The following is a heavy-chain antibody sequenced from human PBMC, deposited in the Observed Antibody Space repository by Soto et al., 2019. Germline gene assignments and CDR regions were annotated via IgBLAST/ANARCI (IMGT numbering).Heavy chain of an antibody. D-gene: IGHD3-22*01. Sequence: SETLSLTCTVSGGSISSGDYYWSWIRQPPGKGLEWIGYIYYSGCTYYNPSLKSRVTISVDTSKNQFSLKLSSVTAADTAVYYCARAGRSRKPKYYYVSSGYYTNWFDPWGQGTLVTSPQ. CDR1: GGSISSGDYY. J-gene: IGHJ5*02. V-gene: IGHV4-30-4*01. CDR3: ARAGRSRKPKYYYVSSGYYTNWFDP. CDR2: IYYSGCT.